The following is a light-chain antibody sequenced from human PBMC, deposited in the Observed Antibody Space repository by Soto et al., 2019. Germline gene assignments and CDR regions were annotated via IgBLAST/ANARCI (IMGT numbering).Light chain of an antibody. CDR2: ATS. J-gene: IGKJ4*01. V-gene: IGKV1-39*01. CDR1: HSISTY. Sequence: DIQMTQSPSSLSASVGERVTITCRASHSISTYLNWYQQRPGKAPKLLISATSRLQSGVPSRFSGSGSGTDFTLTISSLQSEDLATYYCQQSYNTPLTFGAGTKLEI. CDR3: QQSYNTPLT.